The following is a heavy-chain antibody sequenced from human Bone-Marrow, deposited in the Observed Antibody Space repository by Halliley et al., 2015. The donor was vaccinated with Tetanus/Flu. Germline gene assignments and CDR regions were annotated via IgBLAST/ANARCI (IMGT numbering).Heavy chain of an antibody. J-gene: IGHJ6*01. CDR2: YYSGSA. Sequence: YYSGSAYYNPSLKNRGSMSLDTSKNQFSLRLTSVTAADSAVYFCARVLLGFCSGGDCYAGNGLDVWGQGTTVTVSS. D-gene: IGHD2-15*01. CDR3: ARVLLGFCSGGDCYAGNGLDV. V-gene: IGHV4-30-4*01.